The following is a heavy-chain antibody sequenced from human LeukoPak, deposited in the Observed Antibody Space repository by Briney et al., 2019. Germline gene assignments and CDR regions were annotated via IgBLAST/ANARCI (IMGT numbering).Heavy chain of an antibody. Sequence: ASVKVSCKASGYTFTSYDINWVRQATGQGLEWMGWISAYNGNTNYAQKLQGRVTMTTDTSTSTAYMELRSLRSDDTAVYYCARAASRGYSYGTYYYYMDVWGKGTTVTISS. D-gene: IGHD5-18*01. J-gene: IGHJ6*03. CDR2: ISAYNGNT. V-gene: IGHV1-18*01. CDR3: ARAASRGYSYGTYYYYMDV. CDR1: GYTFTSYD.